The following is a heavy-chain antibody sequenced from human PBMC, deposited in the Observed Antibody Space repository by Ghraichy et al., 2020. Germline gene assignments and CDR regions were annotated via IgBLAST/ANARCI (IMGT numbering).Heavy chain of an antibody. CDR3: ARDRGTIATAGNFDW. V-gene: IGHV1-18*01. CDR2: VSPYNGNT. D-gene: IGHD6-13*01. Sequence: ASVKVSCKASGYSFSTYGISWVRQAPRQGLEWLGWVSPYNGNTNYAPKIQDRVTMTTDTSTSTAYMELTSLRSDDTAMYFCARDRGTIATAGNFDWWGQGTLVTV. CDR1: GYSFSTYG. J-gene: IGHJ4*02.